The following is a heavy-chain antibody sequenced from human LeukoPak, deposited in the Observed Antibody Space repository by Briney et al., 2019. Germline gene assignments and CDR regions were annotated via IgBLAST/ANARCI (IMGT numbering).Heavy chain of an antibody. CDR3: ARARNYYDSSGFYYEGDAFDI. D-gene: IGHD3-22*01. V-gene: IGHV4-59*01. CDR2: IYSSGST. J-gene: IGHJ3*02. CDR1: GGSISSYH. Sequence: SETLSLTCNVPGGSISSYHWSWIRQPPGKGLECIGYIYSSGSTNYNPSLKSRVTISLDTSQNQFSLKLSSVTAADTAVYYCARARNYYDSSGFYYEGDAFDIWGQGTMVTVSS.